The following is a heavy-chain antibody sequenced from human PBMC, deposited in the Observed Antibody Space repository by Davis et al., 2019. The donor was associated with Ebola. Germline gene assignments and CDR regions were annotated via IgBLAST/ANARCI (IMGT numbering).Heavy chain of an antibody. Sequence: SETLSLTCTVSGGSITNYYWSWIRQPPGKGLEWLGEVSHSGYSNYNPSLKSRVTMSVDMSKNQFSLTLTSVSAADTAVYYCARTTLTSISDAGLGYNFFAPWGQGTLVTVSS. V-gene: IGHV4-34*01. CDR3: ARTTLTSISDAGLGYNFFAP. J-gene: IGHJ5*02. CDR2: VSHSGYS. D-gene: IGHD2-21*02. CDR1: GGSITNYY.